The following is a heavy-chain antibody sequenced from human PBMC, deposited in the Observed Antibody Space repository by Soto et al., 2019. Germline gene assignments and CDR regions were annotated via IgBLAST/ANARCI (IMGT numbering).Heavy chain of an antibody. CDR3: TRDPYGGSRYYFDS. CDR1: GFSFSNYA. CDR2: IWYDGSNK. Sequence: QVQLVESGGGVVQPGKSLRLSCAASGFSFSNYAMHCVRQAPGKGLEWVAVIWYDGSNKYYADSVKGRFTISKDNSQTTVYLQMNSLRAEDTAVYYCTRDPYGGSRYYFDSWGQGTLVTVSS. J-gene: IGHJ4*02. D-gene: IGHD1-26*01. V-gene: IGHV3-33*01.